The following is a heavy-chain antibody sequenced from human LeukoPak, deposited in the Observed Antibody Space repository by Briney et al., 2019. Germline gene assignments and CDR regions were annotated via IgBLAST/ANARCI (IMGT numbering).Heavy chain of an antibody. V-gene: IGHV3-53*01. CDR3: ARGGYSGYDPWEWRRLYYYMDV. CDR2: IYSGGST. CDR1: GFTVSSNY. J-gene: IGHJ6*03. Sequence: GGPLRLSCAASGFTVSSNYMSWVRQAPGKGLEWVSVIYSGGSTYYADSVKGRFTISRDNSKNTLYLQMNSLRAEDTAVYYCARGGYSGYDPWEWRRLYYYMDVWGKGTTVTVSS. D-gene: IGHD5-12*01.